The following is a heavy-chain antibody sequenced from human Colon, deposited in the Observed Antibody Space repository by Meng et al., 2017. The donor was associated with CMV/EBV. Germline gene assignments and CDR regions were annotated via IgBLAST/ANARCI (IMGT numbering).Heavy chain of an antibody. CDR2: IRYSGST. Sequence: SETLSLTCIVSGGSISSYHWSWIRQPPGKGLEWIGCIRYSGSTNSNPSLKSRVTISVDTSKNQFSLKLSSVTAADTAVYYCAREGSPSWGFDPWGQGTLVTVSS. V-gene: IGHV4-59*01. CDR1: GGSISSYH. CDR3: AREGSPSWGFDP. D-gene: IGHD6-6*01. J-gene: IGHJ5*02.